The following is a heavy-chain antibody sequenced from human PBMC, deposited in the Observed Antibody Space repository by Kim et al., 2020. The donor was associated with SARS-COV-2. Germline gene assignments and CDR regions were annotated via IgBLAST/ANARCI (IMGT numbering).Heavy chain of an antibody. Sequence: SETLSLTCAVYGGSFSGYYWSWIRQPPGKGLEWIGEINHSGSTNYNPSLKSRVTISVDTSKNQFSLKLSSVTAADTAVYYCARGGGETWIQLWLDHYYYGMDVWGQGTTVTVSS. CDR3: ARGGGETWIQLWLDHYYYGMDV. CDR2: INHSGST. J-gene: IGHJ6*02. V-gene: IGHV4-34*01. D-gene: IGHD5-18*01. CDR1: GGSFSGYY.